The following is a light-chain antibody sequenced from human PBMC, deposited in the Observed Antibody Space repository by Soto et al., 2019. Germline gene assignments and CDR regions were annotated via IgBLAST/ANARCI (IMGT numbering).Light chain of an antibody. Sequence: DIPLTQSPSFLSASVGDRVTITCRASQDVSRYLAWYQQKPGKAPNLLLYAASTLRSGVPSRFSGSGSETEFTLTISSLQPEDFATYYCQQLNSYVFAFGPGTKVDIK. CDR3: QQLNSYVFA. V-gene: IGKV1-9*01. J-gene: IGKJ3*01. CDR1: QDVSRY. CDR2: AAS.